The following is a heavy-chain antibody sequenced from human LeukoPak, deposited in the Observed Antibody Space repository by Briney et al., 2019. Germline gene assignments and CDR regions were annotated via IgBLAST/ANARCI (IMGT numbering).Heavy chain of an antibody. Sequence: WASVTVSCTASEYTFTGYYIHWVRQAPGQGLEWMGRLNPNTGGTNYAQNFQGRVTMTRDTSISTVYMELSSLRSDDTALYYCARVPRSGSYIYFDYWGQGTLVTVSS. CDR3: ARVPRSGSYIYFDY. J-gene: IGHJ4*02. CDR1: EYTFTGYY. CDR2: LNPNTGGT. D-gene: IGHD3-10*01. V-gene: IGHV1-2*06.